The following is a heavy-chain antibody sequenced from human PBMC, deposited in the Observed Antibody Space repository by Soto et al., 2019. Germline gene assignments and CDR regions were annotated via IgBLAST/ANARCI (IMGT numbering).Heavy chain of an antibody. Sequence: QVQLVESGGGVIQPGRSLRLSCVVSGFTFSSYAMNWVRQVRGKGLEWVAVISHDGSNKYYPDSVKGRFTISRDNSMNTLYRQMNSLTVEDTAVYYCAREFGLSAGGSTRGYFLHWGQGTQVTVSA. CDR3: AREFGLSAGGSTRGYFLH. CDR1: GFTFSSYA. V-gene: IGHV3-30-3*01. D-gene: IGHD1-26*01. CDR2: ISHDGSNK. J-gene: IGHJ1*01.